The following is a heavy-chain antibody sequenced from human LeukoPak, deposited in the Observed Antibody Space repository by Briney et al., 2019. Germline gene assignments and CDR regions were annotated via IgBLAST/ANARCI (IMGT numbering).Heavy chain of an antibody. D-gene: IGHD5-24*01. J-gene: IGHJ4*02. CDR1: GGSFSGYY. V-gene: IGHV4-34*01. Sequence: PSETLSLTCAVYGGSFSGYYWSWIRQPPGKGLEWVGEINHSGSTNYNPSLKSRVTISVDTSKTQFSLKLSSVTAADTAVYYCARSRLHPIIFDYWGQGTLVTVSS. CDR3: ARSRLHPIIFDY. CDR2: INHSGST.